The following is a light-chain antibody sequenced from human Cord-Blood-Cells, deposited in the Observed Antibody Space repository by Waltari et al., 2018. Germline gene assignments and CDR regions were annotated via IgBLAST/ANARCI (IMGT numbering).Light chain of an antibody. CDR1: QSISSY. J-gene: IGKJ5*01. Sequence: DIQMSQSTSSLSASVGDRVTITCRASQSISSYLNWYQQKPGKAPKLLIYAASSLQSGVPSRFSGSGSGTDFTLTISSLQPEDFATYYCQQSYSTPITFVQGTRLEIK. V-gene: IGKV1-39*01. CDR2: AAS. CDR3: QQSYSTPIT.